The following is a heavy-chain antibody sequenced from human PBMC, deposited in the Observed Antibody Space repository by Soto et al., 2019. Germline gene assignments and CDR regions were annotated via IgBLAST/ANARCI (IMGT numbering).Heavy chain of an antibody. J-gene: IGHJ6*02. Sequence: VGSLRLSCAASGFTFSSYSMNWVRQAPGKGLEWVSSISSSSSYIYYADSVKGRFTISRDNAKNSLYLQMNSLRAEDTAVYYCARDSRRYSSGWYGYYYYYGMDVWGQGTTVTVSS. D-gene: IGHD6-19*01. V-gene: IGHV3-21*01. CDR1: GFTFSSYS. CDR3: ARDSRRYSSGWYGYYYYYGMDV. CDR2: ISSSSSYI.